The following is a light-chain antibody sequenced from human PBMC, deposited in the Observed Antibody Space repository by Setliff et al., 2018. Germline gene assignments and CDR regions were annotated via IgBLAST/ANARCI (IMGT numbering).Light chain of an antibody. Sequence: QSALTQPASVSGSPGQSITISCTGTSSDIGAYNYVTWYQQYPGKVPEVLIYEVSNRTAGVSFRFSGSKSGNTASLTISGLQTEDEADYYCSSFTTHSHLVFGGGTKVTVL. V-gene: IGLV2-14*01. CDR2: EVS. J-gene: IGLJ2*01. CDR3: SSFTTHSHLV. CDR1: SSDIGAYNY.